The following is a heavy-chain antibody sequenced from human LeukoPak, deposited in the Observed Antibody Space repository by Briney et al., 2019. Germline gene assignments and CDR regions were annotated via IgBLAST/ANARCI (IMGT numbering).Heavy chain of an antibody. CDR1: GGSISSGSYY. D-gene: IGHD4-23*01. Sequence: SETLSLTCTVSGGSISSGSYYWSWIRQPPGKGLEWIGSIYYSGSTYDNPSLKSRVTISVDTSKNQFSLKLSSVIAADTAVYYCARVPTTVVTWGHFDYWGQGTLVTVSS. CDR2: IYYSGST. V-gene: IGHV4-39*07. CDR3: ARVPTTVVTWGHFDY. J-gene: IGHJ4*02.